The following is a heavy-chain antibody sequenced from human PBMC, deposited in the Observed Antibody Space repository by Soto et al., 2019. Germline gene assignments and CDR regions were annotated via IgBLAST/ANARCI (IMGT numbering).Heavy chain of an antibody. Sequence: SGPTLVNPTETLTLTCTVAGFSFSNARMGVSWIRQPPGKALEWLAHIFSNDEKYYSTSLKSRLTISQDTSKSPVVLTMAILDPVDTATYYCARIRYSSNWNWFDPWGQGTLVTVSS. CDR1: GFSFSNARMG. J-gene: IGHJ5*02. CDR3: ARIRYSSNWNWFDP. D-gene: IGHD6-13*01. CDR2: IFSNDEK. V-gene: IGHV2-26*01.